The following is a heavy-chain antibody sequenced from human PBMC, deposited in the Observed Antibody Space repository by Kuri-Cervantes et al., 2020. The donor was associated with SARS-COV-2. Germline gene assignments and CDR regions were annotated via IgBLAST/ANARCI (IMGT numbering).Heavy chain of an antibody. J-gene: IGHJ4*02. CDR1: GFIFSDYY. CDR3: AREGIAGPFDY. D-gene: IGHD6-13*01. Sequence: GGSLRLSCTASGFIFSDYYMTWIRQAPGKGLEWVSAISSSSSYIYYADSVKGRFTISRDNSKNTLYLQMNSLRAEDTAVYYCAREGIAGPFDYWGQGTLVTVSS. V-gene: IGHV3-11*06. CDR2: ISSSSSYI.